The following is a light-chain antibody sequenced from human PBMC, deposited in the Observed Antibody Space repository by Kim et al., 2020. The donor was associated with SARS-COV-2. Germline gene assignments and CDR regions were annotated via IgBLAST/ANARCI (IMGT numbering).Light chain of an antibody. Sequence: DIQMTQSPSSLSASVGDRVTITCRASQDINNYLAWYQQKPGKVPKVLIYSASALRLGVPSRFSGSGSGTDFTLTISRLQPEDVATYYCQKYDGAPWTFDQGTRVEIK. CDR2: SAS. CDR3: QKYDGAPWT. V-gene: IGKV1-27*01. CDR1: QDINNY. J-gene: IGKJ1*01.